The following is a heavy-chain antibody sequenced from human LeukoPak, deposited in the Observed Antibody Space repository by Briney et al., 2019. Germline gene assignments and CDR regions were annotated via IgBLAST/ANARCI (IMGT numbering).Heavy chain of an antibody. CDR2: ISSSSAST. D-gene: IGHD2-2*01. CDR3: TRSGSDIVVVPGASDY. CDR1: GFTFSDYY. Sequence: WGSLSLTCAASGFTFSDYYMSWIRQTPGKGLEWVSDISSSSASTNYADSVKGRFTISRDNAKNSLHLQMNSLRAEDTAVYYCTRSGSDIVVVPGASDYWGQR. V-gene: IGHV3-11*03. J-gene: IGHJ4*02.